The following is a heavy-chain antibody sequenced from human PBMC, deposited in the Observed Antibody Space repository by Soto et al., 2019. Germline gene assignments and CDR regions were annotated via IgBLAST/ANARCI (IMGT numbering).Heavy chain of an antibody. D-gene: IGHD3-3*01. Sequence: QVQLVQSGAEVKKPGASVKVSCKASGYTFTSYGISWVRQAPGQGLAWMGWISAYNGNTNYAQKLQGRVTMTTDTSTSTAYMELRSLRSDDTAVYYCARVVHYDFWSGSWFDPWGQGTLVTVSS. CDR2: ISAYNGNT. V-gene: IGHV1-18*01. CDR3: ARVVHYDFWSGSWFDP. J-gene: IGHJ5*02. CDR1: GYTFTSYG.